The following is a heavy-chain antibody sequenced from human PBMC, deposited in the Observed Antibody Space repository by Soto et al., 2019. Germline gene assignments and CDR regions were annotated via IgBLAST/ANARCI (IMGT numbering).Heavy chain of an antibody. Sequence: SQTLSLTCVISGDSVSSNSASWSWIRQSPSRGLEWLGRTYYRSKWYSYYALSVKSRITINPDTSKNQFSLHLNSVTPEDTAVFYCARDQSFDRTYYYGIDVWGQGTTVTVSS. CDR2: TYYRSKWYS. CDR1: GDSVSSNSAS. D-gene: IGHD3-16*01. CDR3: ARDQSFDRTYYYGIDV. V-gene: IGHV6-1*01. J-gene: IGHJ6*02.